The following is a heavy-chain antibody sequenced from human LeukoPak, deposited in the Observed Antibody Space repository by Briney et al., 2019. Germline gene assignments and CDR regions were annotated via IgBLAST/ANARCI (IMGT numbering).Heavy chain of an antibody. Sequence: GPSVKVSCTASGGTFSSYGINWVRQAPGQGLEWMGGIIPIFGSANYAQKLQGRVTMTTDTSTSTAYMELRSLRSDDTAVYYCARGVSEASTFGWGIWRDYYDSSGDAFDIWGQGTMVTVSS. CDR1: GGTFSSYG. D-gene: IGHD3-22*01. V-gene: IGHV1-69*05. CDR3: ARGVSEASTFGWGIWRDYYDSSGDAFDI. J-gene: IGHJ3*02. CDR2: IIPIFGSA.